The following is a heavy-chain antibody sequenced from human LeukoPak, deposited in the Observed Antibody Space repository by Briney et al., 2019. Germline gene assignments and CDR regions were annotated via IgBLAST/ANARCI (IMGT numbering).Heavy chain of an antibody. CDR3: ARVSAYYDFRSGSPRDY. CDR2: INPNSGGT. D-gene: IGHD3-3*01. J-gene: IGHJ4*02. Sequence: ASVKVSCKASGYTFTGYYMHWVRQAPGQGLEWMGWINPNSGGTNYAQKFQGRVTMTRDTSISTAYMELSRLRSDDTAVYYCARVSAYYDFRSGSPRDYWGQGTLVTVSS. CDR1: GYTFTGYY. V-gene: IGHV1-2*02.